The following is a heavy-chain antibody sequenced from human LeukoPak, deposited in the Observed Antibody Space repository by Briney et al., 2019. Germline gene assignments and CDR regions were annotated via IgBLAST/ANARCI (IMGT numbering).Heavy chain of an antibody. CDR1: GFTFTNYW. D-gene: IGHD3-10*01. J-gene: IGHJ4*02. Sequence: PGGSLRLSCAASGFTFTNYWMHWVRQDPGKGLVWVSRINSDGSSTSYADSVKGRFTISRDNAKNTLYLQMNSLRAEDTAVYYCARSGSGSYYRSYFDYWGQGTLVTVSS. CDR3: ARSGSGSYYRSYFDY. V-gene: IGHV3-74*01. CDR2: INSDGSST.